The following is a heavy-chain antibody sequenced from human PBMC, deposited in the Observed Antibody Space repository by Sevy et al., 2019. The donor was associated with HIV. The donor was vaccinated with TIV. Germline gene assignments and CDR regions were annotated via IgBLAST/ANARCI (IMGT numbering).Heavy chain of an antibody. Sequence: GGSLRLSCAASGFTFSSYAMHWVRQAPGKGLEWVALISYDGSNKYYADSVKGRFTISRDNSKNTLYLQMNSLRAEDTAVYYCAREAGRDIVVVASYFDYWGQGTLVTVSS. J-gene: IGHJ4*02. CDR1: GFTFSSYA. CDR2: ISYDGSNK. CDR3: AREAGRDIVVVASYFDY. D-gene: IGHD2-15*01. V-gene: IGHV3-30*04.